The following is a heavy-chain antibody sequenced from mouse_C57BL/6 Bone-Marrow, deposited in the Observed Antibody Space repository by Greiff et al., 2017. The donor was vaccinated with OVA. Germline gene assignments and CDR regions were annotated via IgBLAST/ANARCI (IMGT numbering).Heavy chain of an antibody. D-gene: IGHD1-1*01. V-gene: IGHV7-3*01. Sequence: EVKLMESGGGLVQPGGSLSLSCAASGFTFTDYYMSWVRQPPGKALEWLGFIRNKANGYTTEYSASVKGRFTISRDSSQSILYLQMNALRAEDSATYYCARYYYGSSPYWYFDVWGTGTTVTVSS. CDR1: GFTFTDYY. J-gene: IGHJ1*03. CDR3: ARYYYGSSPYWYFDV. CDR2: IRNKANGYTT.